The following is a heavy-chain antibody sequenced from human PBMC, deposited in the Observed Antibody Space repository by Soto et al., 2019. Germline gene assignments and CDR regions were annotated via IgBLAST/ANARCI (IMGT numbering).Heavy chain of an antibody. Sequence: ASVKVSCKASGGTFSSYAISWVRQAPGQGLEWMGGIIPIFGTANYAQKFQGRVTITADESTSTAYMELSSLRSEDTAMYYCARFNSRPDHNYYYYYGMDVWGQGTTVTVSS. CDR3: ARFNSRPDHNYYYYYGMDV. D-gene: IGHD6-13*01. V-gene: IGHV1-69*13. J-gene: IGHJ6*02. CDR2: IIPIFGTA. CDR1: GGTFSSYA.